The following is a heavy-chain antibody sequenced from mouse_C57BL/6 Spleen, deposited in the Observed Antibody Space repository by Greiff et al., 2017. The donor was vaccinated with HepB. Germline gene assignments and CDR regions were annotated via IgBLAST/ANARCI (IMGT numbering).Heavy chain of an antibody. CDR2: ISYDGSN. J-gene: IGHJ2*01. V-gene: IGHV3-6*01. D-gene: IGHD2-4*01. CDR3: ARGGDYDEGGYFDY. Sequence: EVQLQQSGPGLVKPSQSLSLTCSVTGYSITSGYYWNWIRQFPGNKLEWMGYISYDGSNNYNPSLNNRISITRDTSKNQFFLKLNSVTTEDTATYYCARGGDYDEGGYFDYWGQGTTLTVSS. CDR1: GYSITSGYY.